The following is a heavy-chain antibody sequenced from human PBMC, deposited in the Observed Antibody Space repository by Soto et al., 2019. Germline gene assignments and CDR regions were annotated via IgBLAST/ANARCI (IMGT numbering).Heavy chain of an antibody. J-gene: IGHJ5*02. CDR3: ARGPYSSGRYVVDP. CDR1: GASISSYG. D-gene: IGHD6-19*01. Sequence: SETLSLTWPVSGASISSYGWSWIRPPAGKGLEWIGRLYSSGNTNDNPSFKSRLTMSADTSKDQFSLKLSSVTAADTAVYYCARGPYSSGRYVVDPWGQGTLVNVSS. CDR2: LYSSGNT. V-gene: IGHV4-4*07.